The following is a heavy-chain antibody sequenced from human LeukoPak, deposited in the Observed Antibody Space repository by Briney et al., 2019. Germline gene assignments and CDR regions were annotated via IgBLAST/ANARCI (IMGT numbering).Heavy chain of an antibody. Sequence: GGSLRLSCVVPGITLSNYGMSWVRQAPGKGLEWVSGISERGGSTNYADSVKGRFIISRDTSKNTVYLQMNSLRVEDTAVYFCAKRGIVIRAVIIIGFHKEAYYFDYWGQGILVTVSS. V-gene: IGHV3-23*01. D-gene: IGHD3-10*01. CDR2: ISERGGST. CDR1: GITLSNYG. CDR3: AKRGIVIRAVIIIGFHKEAYYFDY. J-gene: IGHJ4*02.